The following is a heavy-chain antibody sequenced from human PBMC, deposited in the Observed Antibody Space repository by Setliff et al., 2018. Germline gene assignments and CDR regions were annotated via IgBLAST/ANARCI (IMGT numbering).Heavy chain of an antibody. CDR3: ARGLNSVSWTFAY. D-gene: IGHD2-15*01. J-gene: IGHJ4*02. CDR2: IYSTGST. CDR1: GDSIYNHF. V-gene: IGHV4-4*08. Sequence: SETLSLTCTVSGDSIYNHFWSWVWQPPGKGLEWIGYIYSTGSTNYNPSLKSRVAISIDTSKNQFSLKVNSVTAADTAIYYCARGLNSVSWTFAYWGQGSLVTVSS.